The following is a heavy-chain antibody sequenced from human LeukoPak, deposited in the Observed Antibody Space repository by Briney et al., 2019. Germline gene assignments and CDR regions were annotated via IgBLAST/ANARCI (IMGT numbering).Heavy chain of an antibody. CDR3: ATPYRPYYYDSSGYYCNAFDI. Sequence: ASVTVSCKVSGYTLTELSMHWVRQAPGKGLEWMGGFDPEDGETIYAQKFQGRVTMTEDTSTDTAYMELSSLRSGDTAVYYCATPYRPYYYDSSGYYCNAFDIWGQGTMVTVSS. D-gene: IGHD3-22*01. CDR2: FDPEDGET. J-gene: IGHJ3*02. V-gene: IGHV1-24*01. CDR1: GYTLTELS.